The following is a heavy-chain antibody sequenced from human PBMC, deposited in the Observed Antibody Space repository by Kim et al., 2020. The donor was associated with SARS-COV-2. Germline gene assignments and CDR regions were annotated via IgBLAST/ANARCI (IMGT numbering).Heavy chain of an antibody. CDR3: ARAQGAYCSSTSCYGYAFDI. Sequence: SVKVSCKASGGTFSSYAISWVRQAPGQGLEWMGRIIPILGIANYAQKFQGRVTITADKSTSTAYMELSSLRSEDTAVYYCARAQGAYCSSTSCYGYAFDIWGQGTMVTVSS. D-gene: IGHD2-2*01. CDR1: GGTFSSYA. CDR2: IIPILGIA. V-gene: IGHV1-69*04. J-gene: IGHJ3*02.